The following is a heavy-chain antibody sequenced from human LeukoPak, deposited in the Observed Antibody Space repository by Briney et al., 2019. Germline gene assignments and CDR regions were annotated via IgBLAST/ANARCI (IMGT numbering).Heavy chain of an antibody. Sequence: GRSLRLSCAASAITFSTYAMHWVRQAPGKGLEWVVVISYDGSNKYYADSVKGRFTISRDNSKNTLYLQMNSLRAEDTAVYYCARDPDTAMLTYFDYWGQGTLVTVSS. CDR1: AITFSTYA. CDR3: ARDPDTAMLTYFDY. V-gene: IGHV3-30-3*01. CDR2: ISYDGSNK. D-gene: IGHD5-18*01. J-gene: IGHJ4*02.